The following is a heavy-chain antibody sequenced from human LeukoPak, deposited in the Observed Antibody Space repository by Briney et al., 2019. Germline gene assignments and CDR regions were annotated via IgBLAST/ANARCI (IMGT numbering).Heavy chain of an antibody. Sequence: SETLSLTCTVSGGSISSYYWSWIRQPPGKGLEWIGYIYYSGSTNYNPSLKSRVTISVDTSKNQFSLKLSSVTAADTAVYYCARGRVYSSSSAGRFGPWGQGTLVTVSS. CDR2: IYYSGST. V-gene: IGHV4-59*01. CDR1: GGSISSYY. D-gene: IGHD6-13*01. J-gene: IGHJ5*02. CDR3: ARGRVYSSSSAGRFGP.